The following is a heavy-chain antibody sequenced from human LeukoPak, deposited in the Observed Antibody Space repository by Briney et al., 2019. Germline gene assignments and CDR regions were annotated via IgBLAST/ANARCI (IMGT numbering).Heavy chain of an antibody. Sequence: GGSLRLSCAASGFTFSSYAMSWVRQAPGKGLEWVSAISGSGGSTYYADSVKGRFTISRDNSKNTLYLQMNGLRAEDTAVYYCATSGFPYSSGWYLHWGQGTLVTVSS. V-gene: IGHV3-23*01. CDR1: GFTFSSYA. J-gene: IGHJ4*02. CDR3: ATSGFPYSSGWYLH. CDR2: ISGSGGST. D-gene: IGHD6-19*01.